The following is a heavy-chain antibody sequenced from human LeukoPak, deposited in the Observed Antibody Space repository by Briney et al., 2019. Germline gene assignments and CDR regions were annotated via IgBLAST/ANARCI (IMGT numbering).Heavy chain of an antibody. J-gene: IGHJ4*02. CDR3: ARIRDGYPVGRLFDY. V-gene: IGHV1-18*01. CDR2: ISAYNGNT. Sequence: GASVKVSCKASGYTFTSYGISWVRQAPGQGLEWMGWISAYNGNTNYAQKLQGRVTMTTDTSTSTAYMELRSLRSDDTAVYYCARIRDGYPVGRLFDYWGQGTLVTVSS. D-gene: IGHD5-24*01. CDR1: GYTFTSYG.